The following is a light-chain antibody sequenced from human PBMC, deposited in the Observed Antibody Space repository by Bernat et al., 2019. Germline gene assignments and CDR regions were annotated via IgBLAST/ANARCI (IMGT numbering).Light chain of an antibody. V-gene: IGLV2-14*03. CDR2: DVS. Sequence: QSALTQPASVSGSPGQSITLSCTGTSSDVGAYNYVSWYQQHPGKAPKLMIFDVSNRPSGVSDRFSGSKSGDTASLTISGLRAEDEADYYCSSVSTTSPPVVFGGGTKLTVL. CDR3: SSVSTTSPPVV. J-gene: IGLJ3*02. CDR1: SSDVGAYNY.